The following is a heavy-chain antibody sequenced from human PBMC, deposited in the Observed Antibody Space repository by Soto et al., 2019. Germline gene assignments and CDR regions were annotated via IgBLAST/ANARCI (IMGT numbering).Heavy chain of an antibody. CDR1: GFTFSDYS. J-gene: IGHJ4*02. V-gene: IGHV3-21*01. Sequence: EVQLVESGGGLVKPGGSLRLSCAASGFTFSDYSMTWVHQAPGKGLEWVASISSTSIYIFYADSVKGRFTISRDNAKNSLYLQMNSLTAEDTAVYYCARDANLVDSWGQGTLVIVSS. CDR2: ISSTSIYI. CDR3: ARDANLVDS. D-gene: IGHD2-15*01.